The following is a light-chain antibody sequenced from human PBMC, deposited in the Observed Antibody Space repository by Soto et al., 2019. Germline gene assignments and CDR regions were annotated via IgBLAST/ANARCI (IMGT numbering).Light chain of an antibody. CDR1: QSVSSNY. J-gene: IGKJ3*01. Sequence: EIVLTQSPGTLSLSPGERATLSCRASQSVSSNYLAWYQQKPGQAPRLLIYGASSRATGIPDRFSGSGSGTDFTLTISRLEPEDCAVYYCQQYGSSLFTFASGTKVDI. V-gene: IGKV3-20*01. CDR3: QQYGSSLFT. CDR2: GAS.